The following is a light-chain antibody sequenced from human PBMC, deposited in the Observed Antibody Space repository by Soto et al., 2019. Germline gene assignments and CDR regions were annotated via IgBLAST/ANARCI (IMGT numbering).Light chain of an antibody. Sequence: DVQMTQSPSSLSASVGDRVTITCRASRVIGDYLAWYQQKSGKVPKLLIYPASTLQSGVSSRFSGSGSGTDFTLTISSLQPEGVATYYCQKYNSAPRTFGQGTKVEI. CDR3: QKYNSAPRT. CDR2: PAS. V-gene: IGKV1-27*01. CDR1: RVIGDY. J-gene: IGKJ1*01.